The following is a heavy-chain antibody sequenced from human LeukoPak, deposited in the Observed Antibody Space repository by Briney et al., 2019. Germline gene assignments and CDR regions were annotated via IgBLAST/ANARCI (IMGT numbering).Heavy chain of an antibody. CDR3: ARDAPLLWFGELSPGFDY. CDR1: GYTFTSYG. J-gene: IGHJ4*02. Sequence: ASVTVSCKASGYTFTSYGISWVRQAPGQGLEWMGWISAYNGNTNYAQKLQGRVTMTTDTSTSTAYMELRSLRSDDTAVYYCARDAPLLWFGELSPGFDYWGQGTLVTVSS. CDR2: ISAYNGNT. V-gene: IGHV1-18*01. D-gene: IGHD3-10*01.